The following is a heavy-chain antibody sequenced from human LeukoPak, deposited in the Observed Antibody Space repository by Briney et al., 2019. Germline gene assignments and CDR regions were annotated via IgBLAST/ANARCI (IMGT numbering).Heavy chain of an antibody. V-gene: IGHV3-20*04. CDR3: ARDGYGYSYDY. CDR1: GFTFDGYG. Sequence: PGGSLRLSCAASGFTFDGYGTGWVRQAPGKGLEWVSGINWNGGSTGYVDSVKGRFTIYRDNAKNLLYLQMISLRVEDTALYYCARDGYGYSYDYWGQGTLVTVSS. CDR2: INWNGGST. D-gene: IGHD5-18*01. J-gene: IGHJ4*02.